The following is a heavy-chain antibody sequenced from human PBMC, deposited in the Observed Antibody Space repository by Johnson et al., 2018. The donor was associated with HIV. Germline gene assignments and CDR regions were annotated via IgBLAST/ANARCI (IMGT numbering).Heavy chain of an antibody. Sequence: EVHLVESGGVVVQPGGSLRLSCAASGLTFDDYTMHWVRQAPGKGMEWVGRIKSKTDGGTTDYAAPVKGRFTISRDDSKNTLFLQMNSLRAEDTAVYYCASWGILYDAFDIWGQGTMVTVSS. D-gene: IGHD2-8*01. J-gene: IGHJ3*02. CDR1: GLTFDDYT. V-gene: IGHV3-15*01. CDR3: ASWGILYDAFDI. CDR2: IKSKTDGGTT.